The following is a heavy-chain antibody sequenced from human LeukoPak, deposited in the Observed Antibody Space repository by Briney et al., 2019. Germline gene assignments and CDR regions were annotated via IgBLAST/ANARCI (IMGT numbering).Heavy chain of an antibody. CDR3: AIEVRFRIDY. D-gene: IGHD3-10*01. CDR1: GYTFTGYD. CDR2: IKPNSGGT. Sequence: GSVKVSCKASGYTFTGYDMHWVRQAPGQGLEWMGRIKPNSGGTNYAQKFQGRVTMTRDTSISTAYMEQSRLRSDDTAVYYWAIEVRFRIDYWGQGTLVTVSS. J-gene: IGHJ4*02. V-gene: IGHV1-2*06.